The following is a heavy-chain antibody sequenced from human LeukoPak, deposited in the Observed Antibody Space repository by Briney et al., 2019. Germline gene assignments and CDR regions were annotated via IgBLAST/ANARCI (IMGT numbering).Heavy chain of an antibody. Sequence: GASVKVSCKASGYTFTDYYMHWVQQAPGKGLEWMGRVDPEDGETIYVEKFQGRVTITADTSTDTAYMELSSLRSEDTAVYYCATDQLLRRQYAFDIWGQGTMVTVSS. CDR1: GYTFTDYY. J-gene: IGHJ3*02. D-gene: IGHD1-26*01. CDR3: ATDQLLRRQYAFDI. V-gene: IGHV1-69-2*01. CDR2: VDPEDGET.